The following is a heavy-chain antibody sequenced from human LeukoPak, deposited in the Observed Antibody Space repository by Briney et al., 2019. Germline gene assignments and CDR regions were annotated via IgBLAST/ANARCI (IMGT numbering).Heavy chain of an antibody. D-gene: IGHD2-2*01. Sequence: GGSLRLSCAASGFTFSSYWMSWVRQAPGKGLEWVANIKQDGSEKYYVDSVKGRFTISRDNAKNSLYLQMNSLRAEDTAVYYCARDRDIVVVPAAAFDYWGQGTLVTVSS. CDR2: IKQDGSEK. V-gene: IGHV3-7*01. CDR3: ARDRDIVVVPAAAFDY. CDR1: GFTFSSYW. J-gene: IGHJ4*02.